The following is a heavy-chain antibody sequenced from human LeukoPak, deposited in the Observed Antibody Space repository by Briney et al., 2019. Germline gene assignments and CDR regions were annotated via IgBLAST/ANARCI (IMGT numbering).Heavy chain of an antibody. V-gene: IGHV3-23*01. D-gene: IGHD2-8*02. J-gene: IGHJ4*02. CDR1: GFTFSSYA. Sequence: GGSLRLSCAASGFTFSSYAMSWVRQAPGKGLEWVSAISGSGGSTYYADSVKGRFTISRDNSKNTLYLQMNSLSAEDTAVYYCAKPSFVSWWLPRFDYWGQGTLVTVSS. CDR3: AKPSFVSWWLPRFDY. CDR2: ISGSGGST.